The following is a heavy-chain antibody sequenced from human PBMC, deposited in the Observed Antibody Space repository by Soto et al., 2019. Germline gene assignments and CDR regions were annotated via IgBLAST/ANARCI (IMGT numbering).Heavy chain of an antibody. CDR1: GFTFSDYY. V-gene: IGHV3-11*06. D-gene: IGHD2-15*01. J-gene: IGHJ4*02. CDR2: ISSSSSYT. Sequence: QVQLVESGGGLVKPGGSLRLSCAASGFTFSDYYMSWIRQAPGKGLEWVSYISSSSSYTNYADSVKGRFTISRDNAKNSLYLQMNSLRAEDTAVYYCARVPTDGYCSGGSCYSYLDYWGQGTLVTVSS. CDR3: ARVPTDGYCSGGSCYSYLDY.